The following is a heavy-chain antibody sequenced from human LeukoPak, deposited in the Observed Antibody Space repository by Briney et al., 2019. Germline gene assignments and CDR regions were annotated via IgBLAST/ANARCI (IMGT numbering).Heavy chain of an antibody. D-gene: IGHD2-15*01. CDR2: IHHSGES. CDR1: GGSISGRDW. CDR3: AGDSPAYCSGNNCYNWYFDL. V-gene: IGHV4-4*02. J-gene: IGHJ2*01. Sequence: SETLSLTCAVSGGSISGRDWWNWVRQPPGKGLEWIGEIHHSGESNYNPSLKSRVTLSIDKSTNQFSLKLSSVTAADTAIYYCAGDSPAYCSGNNCYNWYFDLWGRGILITVSS.